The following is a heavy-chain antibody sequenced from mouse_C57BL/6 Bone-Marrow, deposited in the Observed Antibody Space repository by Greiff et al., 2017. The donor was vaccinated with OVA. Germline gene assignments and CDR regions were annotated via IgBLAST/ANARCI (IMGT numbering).Heavy chain of an antibody. J-gene: IGHJ2*01. Sequence: VQVVESGAELMKPGASVKLSCKATGYTFTGYWIEWVKQRPGHGLEWIGEFLPGSGSPNYTEKFKGKATFTADTSSSTTYMQLSSLTTENSAVYDSAHYYGSSFFDYWGQGTTLTVSS. CDR3: AHYYGSSFFDY. D-gene: IGHD1-1*01. CDR2: FLPGSGSP. CDR1: GYTFTGYW. V-gene: IGHV1-9*01.